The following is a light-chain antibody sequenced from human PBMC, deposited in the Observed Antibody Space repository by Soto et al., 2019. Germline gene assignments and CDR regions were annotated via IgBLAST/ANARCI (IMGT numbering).Light chain of an antibody. CDR2: DVS. CDR3: SSYAGSNNYV. CDR1: SSDVGGYNY. J-gene: IGLJ1*01. Sequence: QSVLTQPPSASGSPGQSVTISCTGTSSDVGGYNYVSWYQHHPGKAPKLMIYDVSKRPSGVPDRFSGSKSGNTASLTVSGLQAEDEADYYCSSYAGSNNYVFGTGTKLTGL. V-gene: IGLV2-8*01.